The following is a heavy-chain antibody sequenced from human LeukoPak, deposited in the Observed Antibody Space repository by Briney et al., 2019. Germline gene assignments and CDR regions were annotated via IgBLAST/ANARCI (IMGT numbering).Heavy chain of an antibody. CDR1: GGSVSSGSYY. D-gene: IGHD3-10*01. J-gene: IGHJ4*02. V-gene: IGHV4-61*01. CDR3: ARGGSYYYGSGSYSRSLFDY. CDR2: IYYSGST. Sequence: SETLSLTCTVSGGSVSSGSYYWSWIRQPPGKGLEWVGYIYYSGSTNYNPSLKSRVTISGDTSKNQFSLKLSSVTAADTAVYYCARGGSYYYGSGSYSRSLFDYWGQGTLVTVSS.